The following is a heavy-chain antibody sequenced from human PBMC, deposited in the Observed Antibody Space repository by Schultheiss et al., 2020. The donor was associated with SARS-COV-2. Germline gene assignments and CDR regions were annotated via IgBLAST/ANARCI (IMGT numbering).Heavy chain of an antibody. Sequence: SETLSLTCTVSGGSISSYYWSWIRQPPGKGLEWIGRIYTSGSTNYNPSLKSRVTISVDTSKNQFSLKLSSVTAADTAVYYCARQFYPYGMDVWGQGTTVTVSS. D-gene: IGHD3-16*02. J-gene: IGHJ6*02. CDR1: GGSISSYY. V-gene: IGHV4-4*07. CDR3: ARQFYPYGMDV. CDR2: IYTSGST.